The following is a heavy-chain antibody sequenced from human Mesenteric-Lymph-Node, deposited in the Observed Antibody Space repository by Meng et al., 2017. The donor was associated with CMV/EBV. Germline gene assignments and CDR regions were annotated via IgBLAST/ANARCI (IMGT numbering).Heavy chain of an antibody. CDR2: IRYDGSNK. D-gene: IGHD1-26*01. CDR1: GFTFSSYG. J-gene: IGHJ4*02. CDR3: ARASGSSYYFDY. V-gene: IGHV3-30*02. Sequence: GGSLRLSCAASGFTFSSYGMHWVRQAPGKGLEWVAFIRYDGSNKYYADSVKGRFTISRDNSKNTLYLQMNSLRAEDTAVYYCARASGSSYYFDYWGQGTLVTVSS.